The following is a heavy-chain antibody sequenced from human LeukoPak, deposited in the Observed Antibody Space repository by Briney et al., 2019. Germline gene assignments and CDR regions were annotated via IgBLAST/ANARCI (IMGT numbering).Heavy chain of an antibody. CDR2: IYHSGST. V-gene: IGHV4-4*02. CDR3: TRGRDCSSSSCSWYFDL. CDR1: GGSISSSNW. D-gene: IGHD2-2*01. J-gene: IGHJ2*01. Sequence: PSETLSLTCAVSGGSISSSNWWSWVRQPPGKGLGWIGEIYHSGSTNCNPSLKSRVTISVDKSKNQFSLRLSSVTAADTAVYYCTRGRDCSSSSCSWYFDLWGRGTLVTVSS.